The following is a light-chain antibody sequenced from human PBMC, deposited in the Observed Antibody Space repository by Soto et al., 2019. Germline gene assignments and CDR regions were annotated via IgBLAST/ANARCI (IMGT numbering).Light chain of an antibody. V-gene: IGLV1-44*01. Sequence: QSVLTQPASVSGSPGQSITISCTGTSSDVGGYNYVSWYQQLPGTAPKLLIYHSNQRPSGVPDRFSGSKSGTSASLAISGLQSEDETHYYCATWDGSLNGVVFGGGTKLTVL. CDR1: SSDVGGYNY. CDR2: HSN. J-gene: IGLJ2*01. CDR3: ATWDGSLNGVV.